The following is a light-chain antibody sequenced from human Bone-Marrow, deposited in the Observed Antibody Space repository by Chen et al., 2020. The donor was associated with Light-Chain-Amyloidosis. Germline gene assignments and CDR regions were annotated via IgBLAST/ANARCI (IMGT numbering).Light chain of an antibody. CDR1: NIGSTS. CDR3: QVWDRSSDRPV. J-gene: IGLJ3*02. CDR2: DDS. Sequence: SYFLTPPSSASVVPGPTATIACGGNNIGSTSVHWYKQTPGQAPLLAVYDDSDRPSGIPERLSGSNSGNTATLTISRVEAGDEADYYCQVWDRSSDRPVFGGGTKLTVL. V-gene: IGLV3-21*02.